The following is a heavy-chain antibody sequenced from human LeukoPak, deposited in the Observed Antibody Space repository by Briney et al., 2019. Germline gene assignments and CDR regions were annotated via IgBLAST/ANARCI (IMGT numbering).Heavy chain of an antibody. CDR3: ATPPPYGRRKSDY. V-gene: IGHV1-24*01. CDR2: FDPEDGET. D-gene: IGHD1-26*01. Sequence: GASVKVSCKVSGYTLTELSMHWVRQAPGKGLGWMGGFDPEDGETIYAQKFQGRVTMTEDTSTDTAYMELSSLRSEDTAVYYCATPPPYGRRKSDYWGQGTLVTVSS. J-gene: IGHJ4*02. CDR1: GYTLTELS.